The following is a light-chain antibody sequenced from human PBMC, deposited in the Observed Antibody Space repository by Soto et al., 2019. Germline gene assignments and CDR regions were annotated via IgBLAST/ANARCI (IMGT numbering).Light chain of an antibody. Sequence: IVLTQSPATLSVSPGDTATLSCRANQSVSSNLAWYQQKPGQAPRLLIYGASTRATAIPARYSGSGSGTEFTHNITSLQSEDIAVYYCQQYDSWLVWTFGQGTKVDI. J-gene: IGKJ1*01. CDR1: QSVSSN. CDR3: QQYDSWLVWT. V-gene: IGKV3-15*01. CDR2: GAS.